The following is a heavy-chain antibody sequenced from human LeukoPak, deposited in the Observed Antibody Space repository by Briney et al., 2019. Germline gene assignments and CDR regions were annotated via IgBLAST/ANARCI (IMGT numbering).Heavy chain of an antibody. CDR2: IKYDGSEK. CDR3: ANSISLTQ. Sequence: GGSPRLSCVASGFIFNNFWMSWVRQAPGKGLEWVAKIKYDGSEKYYVDSVKGRFTISRDNAKNSLYLQMNTLRADDTAVYYCANSISLTQWGRGTLVTVSS. V-gene: IGHV3-7*03. J-gene: IGHJ4*02. CDR1: GFIFNNFW. D-gene: IGHD3-9*01.